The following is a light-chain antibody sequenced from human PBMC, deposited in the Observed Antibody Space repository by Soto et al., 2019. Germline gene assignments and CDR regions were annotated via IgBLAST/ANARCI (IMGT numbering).Light chain of an antibody. CDR2: EGS. V-gene: IGLV2-23*01. CDR3: CSYAGSSTHVV. Sequence: QSVLTQPASVSGSPGQSITISCTETGSKVGGYNLVSWYQQHPGKAPKLMIYEGSKRPSGVSNRFSGSKSGNTASLTISGLQAEDEADYYCCSYAGSSTHVVFGGGTQLTVL. CDR1: GSKVGGYNL. J-gene: IGLJ2*01.